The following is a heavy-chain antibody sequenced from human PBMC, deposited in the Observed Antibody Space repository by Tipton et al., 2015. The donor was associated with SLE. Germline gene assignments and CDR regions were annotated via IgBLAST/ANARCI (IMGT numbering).Heavy chain of an antibody. CDR3: VGSTAGGFFDY. CDR1: GASISSSNW. J-gene: IGHJ4*02. V-gene: IGHV4-4*02. D-gene: IGHD2-2*01. Sequence: TLSLTCTLSGASISSSNWWTWVRQPPGKGLEWIGDIYHSGGANYNPSLKSRVTISVDKSKNQFSLKLSSVTAADTSVYYCVGSTAGGFFDYWGQGTLVTVSS. CDR2: IYHSGGA.